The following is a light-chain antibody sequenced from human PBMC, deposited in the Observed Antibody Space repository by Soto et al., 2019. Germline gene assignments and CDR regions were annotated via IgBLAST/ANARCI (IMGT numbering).Light chain of an antibody. J-gene: IGKJ5*01. V-gene: IGKV3-20*01. CDR3: QQYGGSPIT. CDR1: QSVTTR. CDR2: GAS. Sequence: IVLTQSPGTLSLSPGERVTLSCRASQSVTTRLAWYQHKPGQAPTLLMSGASNRASGVPVRFSGRGSGTDFTLTITRLEPEDFALYYCQQYGGSPITFGLGTLLEVK.